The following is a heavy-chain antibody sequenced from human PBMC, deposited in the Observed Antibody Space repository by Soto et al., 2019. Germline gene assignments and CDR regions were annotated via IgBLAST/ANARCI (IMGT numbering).Heavy chain of an antibody. CDR1: GFVFSNYS. V-gene: IGHV3-48*01. CDR2: IRSSGSPT. Sequence: GGSLRLSCVASGFVFSNYSMNWVRQAPGKGLEWVSYIRSSGSPTYYAGSVKGRFTISRDNAKKSLYLQMNSLRAEDTAVYYCARMTSSISPGCWGQGTLVTVSS. CDR3: ARMTSSISPGC. J-gene: IGHJ4*02. D-gene: IGHD2-2*01.